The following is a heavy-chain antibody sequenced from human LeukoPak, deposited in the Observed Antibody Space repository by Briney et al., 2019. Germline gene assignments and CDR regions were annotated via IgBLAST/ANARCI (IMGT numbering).Heavy chain of an antibody. D-gene: IGHD1-26*01. J-gene: IGHJ4*02. CDR1: GGTFSSYA. CDR2: IIPIFGTA. V-gene: IGHV1-69*13. CDR3: ARDGYYGFDY. Sequence: ASVNVSFKASGGTFSSYAISWVRQAPGQGLEWMGGIIPIFGTANYAQKFQGRVTITADESTSTAYMELSSLRSGDTAVYYCARDGYYGFDYWGQGTLVTVSS.